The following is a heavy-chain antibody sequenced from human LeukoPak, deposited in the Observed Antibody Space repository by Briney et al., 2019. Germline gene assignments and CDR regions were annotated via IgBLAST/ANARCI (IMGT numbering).Heavy chain of an antibody. J-gene: IGHJ4*02. V-gene: IGHV1-18*01. CDR1: GYNFPSNG. D-gene: IGHD2-2*01. CDR3: ATRYCSSTSCYPVVYYFDY. CDR2: ITPYNGKT. Sequence: ASVKVSCKASGYNFPSNGISWVRQAPGQGLEWMGWITPYNGKTIYAQKFQGRVTMTTDTSTNTAYMELRSLRFDDTAIYYCATRYCSSTSCYPVVYYFDYWGQGTLVTVSS.